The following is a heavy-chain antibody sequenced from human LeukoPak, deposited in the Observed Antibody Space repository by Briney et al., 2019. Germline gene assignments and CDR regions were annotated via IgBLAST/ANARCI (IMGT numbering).Heavy chain of an antibody. CDR1: GGSISNCY. J-gene: IGHJ4*02. CDR3: ARRVAGTGFDY. D-gene: IGHD3-10*01. V-gene: IGHV4-59*08. Sequence: SETPSLTCTVSGGSISNCYWSWIRRPPGKGLEWIGYIYYSGSTNNNPSLRSRVTISVDTSKNQFSLKLSSVTAADTAVYYCARRVAGTGFDYWGQGTLVTVSS. CDR2: IYYSGST.